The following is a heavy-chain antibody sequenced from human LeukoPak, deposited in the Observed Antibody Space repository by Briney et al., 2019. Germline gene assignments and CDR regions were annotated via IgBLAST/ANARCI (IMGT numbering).Heavy chain of an antibody. Sequence: ASVKVSCKASGYTFNSYGISWVRQAPGQGLEWMGWINSYTGTTNYGQKFQGRVTMTTDTSMSTAYIELRSLRSDDTAVYYCARVVRGLYYFDYWGQGTLVTVSS. CDR1: GYTFNSYG. CDR2: INSYTGTT. D-gene: IGHD6-25*01. V-gene: IGHV1-18*01. CDR3: ARVVRGLYYFDY. J-gene: IGHJ4*02.